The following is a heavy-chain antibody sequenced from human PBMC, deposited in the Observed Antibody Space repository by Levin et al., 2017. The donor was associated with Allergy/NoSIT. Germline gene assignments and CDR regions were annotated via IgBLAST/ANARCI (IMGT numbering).Heavy chain of an antibody. CDR3: NTWLMRGTMNDY. D-gene: IGHD2-2*01. Sequence: PSETLSLTCATSGFTAAGAWMTWIRQAPGKGLEWVGRIKSKASGGTADYAAAVEGRFFISRDDSKGTLYLEMNSLTTEDTGVYFCNTWLMRGTMNDYWGQGTLVTVSS. CDR2: IKSKASGGTA. V-gene: IGHV3-15*01. CDR1: GFTAAGAW. J-gene: IGHJ4*02.